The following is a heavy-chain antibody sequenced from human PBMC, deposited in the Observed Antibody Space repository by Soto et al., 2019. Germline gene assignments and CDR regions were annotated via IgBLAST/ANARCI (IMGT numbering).Heavy chain of an antibody. Sequence: SVKVSCKASGYTFTGYYMHWVRQAPGQGLGWMGWINPNSGGTNYAQKFQGWVTMTRDTSISTAYMELSRLRSDDTAVYYCAREFRMVRGVIKYYYYYGMDVWGQGTTVTVSS. J-gene: IGHJ6*02. CDR3: AREFRMVRGVIKYYYYYGMDV. CDR1: GYTFTGYY. CDR2: INPNSGGT. V-gene: IGHV1-2*04. D-gene: IGHD3-10*01.